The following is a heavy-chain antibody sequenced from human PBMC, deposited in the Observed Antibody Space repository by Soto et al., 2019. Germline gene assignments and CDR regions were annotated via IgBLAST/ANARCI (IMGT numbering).Heavy chain of an antibody. J-gene: IGHJ5*02. V-gene: IGHV4-39*01. CDR2: IYYSGST. CDR1: GGSISSSSYY. Sequence: QLQLQESGPGLVKPSETLSLTCTVSGGSISSSSYYWGWIRQPPGKGLEWIGSIYYSGSTCYNPSLKSRVTISVDTSKNQFSLKLSSVTAADTAVYYCVGSRVTMIPQEGFWFDPWGQGTLVTVSS. D-gene: IGHD3-22*01. CDR3: VGSRVTMIPQEGFWFDP.